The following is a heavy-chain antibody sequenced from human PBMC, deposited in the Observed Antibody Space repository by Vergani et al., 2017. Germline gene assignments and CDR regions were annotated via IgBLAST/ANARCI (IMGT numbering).Heavy chain of an antibody. V-gene: IGHV4-38-2*01. J-gene: IGHJ4*02. CDR3: VRVPYSYVYHFDY. CDR2: IYHSGLT. D-gene: IGHD5-18*01. Sequence: QVQLRESGPGLVKPSETLSLTCVVSGYSLSSGYYWGWIRQPPGKGLEWIGSIYHSGLTYYNPSLKSRVTISVDTSNNQFSLKLSSVTAADTAVYYCVRVPYSYVYHFDYWGQGTLVTVSS. CDR1: GYSLSSGYY.